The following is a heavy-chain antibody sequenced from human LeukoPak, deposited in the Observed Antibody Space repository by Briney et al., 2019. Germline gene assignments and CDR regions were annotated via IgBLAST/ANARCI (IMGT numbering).Heavy chain of an antibody. J-gene: IGHJ4*02. CDR3: AREYYYDSSGFDY. D-gene: IGHD3-22*01. V-gene: IGHV4-59*12. CDR2: IYNSGST. Sequence: SETLSLTCSVSGGSISSFYWSWIRQPPGKGLEWIGYIYNSGSTNYNPSLKSRATISLDTSKNQFSLKLSSVTAADTAVYYCAREYYYDSSGFDYWGQGTLVTVSS. CDR1: GGSISSFY.